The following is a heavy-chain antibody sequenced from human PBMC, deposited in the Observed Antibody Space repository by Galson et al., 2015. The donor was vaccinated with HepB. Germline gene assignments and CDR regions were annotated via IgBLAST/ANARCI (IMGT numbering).Heavy chain of an antibody. D-gene: IGHD2-2*03. CDR3: AKQDDGWSHLFDY. CDR1: GFTFSSYA. V-gene: IGHV3-23*01. Sequence: SLRLSCAASGFTFSSYAMSWVRQTPGKGLEWVSAISGSGGSAYYADSVKGRFTISRDNSKNTLYLQMNSLRAEDTAVYYCAKQDDGWSHLFDYWGQGTLVTVSS. J-gene: IGHJ4*02. CDR2: ISGSGGSA.